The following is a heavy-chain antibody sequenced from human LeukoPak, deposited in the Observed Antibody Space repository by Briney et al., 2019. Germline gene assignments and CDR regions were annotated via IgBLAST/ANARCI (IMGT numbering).Heavy chain of an antibody. CDR2: INPNNGDT. J-gene: IGHJ5*02. CDR1: GNTFTEYY. D-gene: IGHD6-13*01. Sequence: ASVKVFCKASGNTFTEYYIHWVRQAPGQGLEYMGWINPNNGDTNYEPKFQGRVTMTRDTSINTAYMELSRLGSDDTAVYFCARGYIAADDNSWGQGTLVTVSS. V-gene: IGHV1-2*02. CDR3: ARGYIAADDNS.